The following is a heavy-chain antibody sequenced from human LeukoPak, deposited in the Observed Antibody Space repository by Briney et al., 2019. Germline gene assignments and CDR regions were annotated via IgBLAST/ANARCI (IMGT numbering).Heavy chain of an antibody. CDR2: INHSGST. CDR3: ARARRYCTNGVCYRGNYYYYMDV. CDR1: GGSFSGYY. J-gene: IGHJ6*03. D-gene: IGHD2-8*01. Sequence: PSETLSLTCAVYGGSFSGYYWSWIRQPPGKGLEWIGEINHSGSTNYNPSLKSRVTISVDTSKNQFSLKLSSVTAADTAVYYCARARRYCTNGVCYRGNYYYYMDVWGKGTTVTISS. V-gene: IGHV4-34*01.